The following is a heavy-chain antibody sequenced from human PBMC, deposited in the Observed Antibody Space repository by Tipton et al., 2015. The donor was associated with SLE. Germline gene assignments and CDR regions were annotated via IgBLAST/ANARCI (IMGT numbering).Heavy chain of an antibody. CDR3: ARESGHSNTHDAFDI. CDR2: INTNTGNP. Sequence: QSGAEVKKPGASVKVSCKASGYTFTNYAMNWVRQTPGQGLEWMGWINTNTGNPTYAQGFTGRFVFSLDTSVSTAYLQISSLKAEDTAVYYCARESGHSNTHDAFDIWGQGTMVTVSS. V-gene: IGHV7-4-1*02. J-gene: IGHJ3*02. CDR1: GYTFTNYA. D-gene: IGHD2/OR15-2a*01.